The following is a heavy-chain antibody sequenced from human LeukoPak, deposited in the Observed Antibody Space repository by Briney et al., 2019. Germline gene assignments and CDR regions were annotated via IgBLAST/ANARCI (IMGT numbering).Heavy chain of an antibody. Sequence: SGTLSLTCAVYGGSFSGYYWSWIRQPPGKGLEWIGEINHSGSTNYNPSLKSRVTISVDTSKNQFSLKLSSVTAADTAVYYCAGGGGNSSSGWGQGTLVTVSS. V-gene: IGHV4-34*01. CDR3: AGGGGNSSSG. CDR1: GGSFSGYY. J-gene: IGHJ4*02. D-gene: IGHD6-6*01. CDR2: INHSGST.